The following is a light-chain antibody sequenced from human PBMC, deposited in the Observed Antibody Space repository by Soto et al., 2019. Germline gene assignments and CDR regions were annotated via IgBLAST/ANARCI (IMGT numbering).Light chain of an antibody. J-gene: IGKJ4*01. V-gene: IGKV3-15*01. Sequence: EIVMTQSPATLSVSPGERATLSCRARQSVSSNLAWYQQKPGQAPRLLIYGASTRATGFPARFSGSGSGTEFTLTISSLQSEDFAVYYCQHYNNWPLTFGGGTKVEIK. CDR3: QHYNNWPLT. CDR2: GAS. CDR1: QSVSSN.